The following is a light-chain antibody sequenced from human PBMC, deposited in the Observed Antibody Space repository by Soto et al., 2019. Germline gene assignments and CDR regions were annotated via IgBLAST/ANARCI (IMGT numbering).Light chain of an antibody. J-gene: IGLJ3*02. CDR2: SNA. CDR3: QSFDTSLRGWV. V-gene: IGLV1-40*01. CDR1: SSNTGAGNG. Sequence: QAVVTQPPSVSGAPGQRVTISFTGTSSNTGAGNGVHWYQQHPGTAPKYLIYSNANRPSGVPDRFSGSKSGTSASLAISGLQAEDEADYCCQSFDTSLRGWVFGGGTKLTVL.